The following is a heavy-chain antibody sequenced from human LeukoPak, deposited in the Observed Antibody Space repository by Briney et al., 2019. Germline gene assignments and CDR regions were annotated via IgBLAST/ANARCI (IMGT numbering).Heavy chain of an antibody. V-gene: IGHV3-23*01. CDR3: AKHTISILTGFTLFDY. CDR2: ILSSGGST. CDR1: GFSFNNHW. Sequence: GGSLRLSCAASGFSFNNHWMSWVRQAPGKGLEWVSAILSSGGSTYYADSVKGRFTISRDNSKNTLSLQMNSLSAEDTAVYFCAKHTISILTGFTLFDYWGRGTLVTVSS. J-gene: IGHJ4*01. D-gene: IGHD3-9*01.